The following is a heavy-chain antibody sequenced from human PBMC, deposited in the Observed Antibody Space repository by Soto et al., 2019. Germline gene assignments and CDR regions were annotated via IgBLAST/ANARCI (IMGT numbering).Heavy chain of an antibody. CDR1: GGSISSGGYY. V-gene: IGHV4-31*03. D-gene: IGHD3-22*01. CDR3: ARGEVYYYDSSGYYRANDAFDI. CDR2: IYYSGST. J-gene: IGHJ3*02. Sequence: QVQLQESGPGLVKPSQTLSLTCTVSGGSISSGGYYWSWIRQHPGKGLEWIGYIYYSGSTYYNPSLKSRVTIPVDTSKNQFSLKLSSVTAADTAVYYCARGEVYYYDSSGYYRANDAFDIWGQGTMVTVSS.